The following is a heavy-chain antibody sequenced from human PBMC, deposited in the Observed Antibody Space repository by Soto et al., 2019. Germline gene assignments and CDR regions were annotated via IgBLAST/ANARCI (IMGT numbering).Heavy chain of an antibody. CDR3: ARGTVVVPAYYMDV. Sequence: SETLSLTCTVSGGSISSYYWSWIRQPPGKGLEWIGEINHSGSTNYNPSLKSRVTISVDTSKNQFSLKLSSVTAADTAVYYCARGTVVVPAYYMDVWGKGTTVTVSS. J-gene: IGHJ6*03. CDR1: GGSISSYY. D-gene: IGHD2-2*01. V-gene: IGHV4-34*01. CDR2: INHSGST.